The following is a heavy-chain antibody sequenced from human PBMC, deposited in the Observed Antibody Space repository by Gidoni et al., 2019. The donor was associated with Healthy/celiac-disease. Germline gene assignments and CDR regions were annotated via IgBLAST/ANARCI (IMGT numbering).Heavy chain of an antibody. V-gene: IGHV3-30-3*01. CDR2: ISYDGSNK. CDR3: ARDGSSGWFDY. CDR1: SYA. D-gene: IGHD6-19*01. J-gene: IGHJ4*02. Sequence: SYAMHWVRQAPGKGLEWVAVISYDGSNKYYADSVKGRFTISRDNSKNTLYLQMNSLRAEDTAVYYCARDGSSGWFDYWGQGTLSPSPQ.